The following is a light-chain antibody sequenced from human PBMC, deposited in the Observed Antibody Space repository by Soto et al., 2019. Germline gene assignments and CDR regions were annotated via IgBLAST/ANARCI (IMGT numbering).Light chain of an antibody. V-gene: IGLV2-14*01. J-gene: IGLJ1*01. CDR3: SSYTSSSTPYV. CDR2: EVS. CDR1: SSDIGGYNL. Sequence: QSALTQPASVSGSPGQSITISCTGTSSDIGGYNLVSWYQQHPGEAPKLIIYEVSNRPSGVSNRFSGSKSGNTASLTISGLQAEDEADYYCSSYTSSSTPYVFGTGTKLTVL.